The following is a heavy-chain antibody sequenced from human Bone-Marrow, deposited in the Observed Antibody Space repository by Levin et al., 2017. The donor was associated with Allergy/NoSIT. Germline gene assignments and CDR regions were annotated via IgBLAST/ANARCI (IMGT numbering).Heavy chain of an antibody. J-gene: IGHJ4*02. V-gene: IGHV2-5*02. CDR3: AHKMLANTGFDY. Sequence: SGPTLVKPTQTLTLTCTFSGFSLSTLRQSVGWIRQPPGKALEWLALLYWDDDKLYSPSLKRRLNVTRASSQNQVVLTMTNMDPADTATYYCAHKMLANTGFDYWGPGTLVTVSS. CDR2: LYWDDDK. CDR1: GFSLSTLRQS. D-gene: IGHD3-16*01.